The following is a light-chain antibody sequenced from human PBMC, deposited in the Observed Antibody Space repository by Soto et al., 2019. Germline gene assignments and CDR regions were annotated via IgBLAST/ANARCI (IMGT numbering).Light chain of an antibody. J-gene: IGLJ1*01. CDR1: SSNIGAGYD. CDR2: GNN. Sequence: QSVLTQPPSVSGALGQRVTISCTGSSSNIGAGYDVHWYQQFPGTAPKLLIYGNNNRPSGVPDRFSGSKSGTSASLAITGLQSYDEADFYCPSYDSRLGGSGFRTGTKLTVL. V-gene: IGLV1-40*01. CDR3: PSYDSRLGGSG.